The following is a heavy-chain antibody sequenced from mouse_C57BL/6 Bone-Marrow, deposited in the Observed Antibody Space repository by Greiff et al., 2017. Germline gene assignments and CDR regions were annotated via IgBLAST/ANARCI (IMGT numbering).Heavy chain of an antibody. V-gene: IGHV1-81*01. J-gene: IGHJ4*01. Sequence: VQVVESGAELARPGASVKLSCKASGYTFTSSGISWVKQRTGQGLEWIGEIYPRSGNTYYNEKFKGKATLTADKSSSTAYMELRSLTSEDSAVYFCARERDLVDYWGQGTSVTVSS. CDR3: ARERDLVDY. CDR2: IYPRSGNT. CDR1: GYTFTSSG.